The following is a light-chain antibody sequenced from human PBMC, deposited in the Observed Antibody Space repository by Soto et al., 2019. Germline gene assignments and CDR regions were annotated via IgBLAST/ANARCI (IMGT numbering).Light chain of an antibody. CDR3: QQRRSWPPTIT. V-gene: IGKV3-11*01. CDR2: GAS. CDR1: QSISTF. J-gene: IGKJ5*01. Sequence: ELVMTQSPATLSVAPGERATLSCRASQSISTFLAWYQQKPGQAPRLLIYGASTRATGIPARFSGSGSGTDFTLTISSLEPEDFAVYYCQQRRSWPPTITFGQGTRLEIK.